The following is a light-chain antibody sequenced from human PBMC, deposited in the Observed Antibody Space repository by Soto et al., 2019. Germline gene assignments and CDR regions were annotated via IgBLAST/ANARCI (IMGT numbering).Light chain of an antibody. CDR1: QVINSF. Sequence: DIQMTQSPSSLSASVGDRVTITCRASQVINSFLAWYQQKPGKAPKLLIYAASSLQTGVPSRFSGSGSATDFTLTINSLQPEDFATYYCQQTDSYPSTFGGGTKVDI. J-gene: IGKJ4*01. CDR3: QQTDSYPST. V-gene: IGKV1-9*01. CDR2: AAS.